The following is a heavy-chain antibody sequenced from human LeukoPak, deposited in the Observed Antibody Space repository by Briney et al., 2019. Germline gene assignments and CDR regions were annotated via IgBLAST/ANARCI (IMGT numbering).Heavy chain of an antibody. CDR1: GGSISSSGFY. Sequence: PSETLSLTCTVSGGSISSSGFYWGWIRQHPGKGPEWIGYIYYSGSTYYNPSLKSRVTMSVDTSENQFSLKLSSVTAADTAVYYCATTVGSYFDYWSQGTLVTVSS. J-gene: IGHJ4*02. CDR3: ATTVGSYFDY. CDR2: IYYSGST. V-gene: IGHV4-31*03. D-gene: IGHD3-16*01.